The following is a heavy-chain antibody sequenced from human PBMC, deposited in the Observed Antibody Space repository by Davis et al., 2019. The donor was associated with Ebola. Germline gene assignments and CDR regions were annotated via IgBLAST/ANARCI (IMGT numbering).Heavy chain of an antibody. CDR1: GFIVSSSY. J-gene: IGHJ4*02. CDR3: ARGYSELRYFDWWAFDY. V-gene: IGHV3-53*01. Sequence: GESLKISCAASGFIVSSSYMTWVRQAPGKGLEWVSVVSNGGTTYYADSVKGRFAISRDISKNTVYLQMNSLRAEDTAVYYCARGYSELRYFDWWAFDYWGQGTLVTVSS. D-gene: IGHD3-9*01. CDR2: VSNGGTT.